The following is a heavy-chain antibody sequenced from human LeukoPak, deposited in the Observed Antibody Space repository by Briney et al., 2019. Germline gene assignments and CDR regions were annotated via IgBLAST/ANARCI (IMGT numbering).Heavy chain of an antibody. CDR3: AKGPLIEVAGTTWDY. V-gene: IGHV3-30-3*01. CDR1: GFTFSSYA. J-gene: IGHJ4*02. Sequence: GGSLRLSCAASGFTFSSYAMHWVRQAPGKGLEWVAVISYDGSNKYYADSVKGRFTISRDDSKSTLYLQMDSLRADDTAVYYCAKGPLIEVAGTTWDYWGQGTLVTVSS. CDR2: ISYDGSNK. D-gene: IGHD6-19*01.